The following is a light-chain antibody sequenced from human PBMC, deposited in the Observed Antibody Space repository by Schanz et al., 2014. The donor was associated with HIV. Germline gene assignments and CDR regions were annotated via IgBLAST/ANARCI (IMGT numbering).Light chain of an antibody. J-gene: IGLJ2*01. CDR2: DVD. CDR1: SSDIGGYKY. CDR3: SSYTTSSTLV. Sequence: QSALTQPASVSGSPGQSITISCTGTSSDIGGYKYLPWYQHHPGKAPKLLIFDVDNRPSGVSHRFSAYKSGNTASLTISGLQADDEADYYCSSYTTSSTLVFGGGTKLTVL. V-gene: IGLV2-14*03.